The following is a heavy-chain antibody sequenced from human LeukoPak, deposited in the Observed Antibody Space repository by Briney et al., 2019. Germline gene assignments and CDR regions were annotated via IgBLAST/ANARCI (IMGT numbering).Heavy chain of an antibody. Sequence: GASVKVSCKASGYTFTSYYMHWVRQAPGQGLEWMGIINPSGGSTNYAQKFQGRVTMTTDTSTITVYMEVSSLRSEDTAVYYCARWRTTYPDYWGQGTLVTVSS. CDR1: GYTFTSYY. CDR3: ARWRTTYPDY. V-gene: IGHV1-46*01. J-gene: IGHJ4*02. CDR2: INPSGGST. D-gene: IGHD1/OR15-1a*01.